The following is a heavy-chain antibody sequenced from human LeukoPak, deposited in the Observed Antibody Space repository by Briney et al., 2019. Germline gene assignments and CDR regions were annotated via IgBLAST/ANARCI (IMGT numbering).Heavy chain of an antibody. CDR2: FDPEDGET. Sequence: ASVKVSCKVSGYTLTELSMHWVRQAPGKGLEWMGGFDPEDGETIYAQKFQGGVTMTEDTSTDTAYMELSSLRSEDTAVYYCATIDCSGGSCAKRRYYYYGMDVWGQGTTVTVSS. J-gene: IGHJ6*02. CDR1: GYTLTELS. CDR3: ATIDCSGGSCAKRRYYYYGMDV. D-gene: IGHD2-15*01. V-gene: IGHV1-24*01.